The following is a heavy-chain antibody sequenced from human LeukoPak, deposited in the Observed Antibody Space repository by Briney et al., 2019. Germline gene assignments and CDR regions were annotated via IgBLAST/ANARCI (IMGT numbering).Heavy chain of an antibody. V-gene: IGHV1-8*01. D-gene: IGHD4-17*01. J-gene: IGHJ4*02. CDR3: ARSPYDYGVYFDY. CDR2: MNPNSGNT. Sequence: ASVKVSCKASGYTFTSYDINWVRQATGQGLEWMGWMNPNSGNTGYAQKFQGRVTMTRNTSISTAYMELSSLSSEDTAVYYCARSPYDYGVYFDYWGQGTLVTVSS. CDR1: GYTFTSYD.